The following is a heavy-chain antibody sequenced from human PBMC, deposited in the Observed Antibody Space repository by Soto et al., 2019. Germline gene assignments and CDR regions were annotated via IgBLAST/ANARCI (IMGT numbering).Heavy chain of an antibody. J-gene: IGHJ4*02. V-gene: IGHV1-69*13. CDR1: GGTFSSYA. CDR2: IIPIFGTA. Sequence: SVKVSCKASGGTFSSYAISWLRQSPGQGLEWMGGIIPIFGTANYAQKFQGRVTITADESTSTAYMELSSLRSEDTAVYYCAGPAGYYFDYWGQGTLVTVSS. CDR3: AGPAGYYFDY.